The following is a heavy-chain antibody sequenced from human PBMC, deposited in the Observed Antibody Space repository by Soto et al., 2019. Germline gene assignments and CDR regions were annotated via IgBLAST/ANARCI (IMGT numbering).Heavy chain of an antibody. V-gene: IGHV1-69*01. CDR2: IIPIFGTA. CDR1: GGTFSSYA. Sequence: QVQLVQSGAEVKKPGSSVKVSCKASGGTFSSYAISWVRQAPGQGLEWMGGIIPIFGTAHYAQKFQGRVTITADESTSTAYMEWSSLRSEDTAVYYCARSGRGTSEDCYFDLWGRGTLVTVSS. CDR3: ARSGRGTSEDCYFDL. D-gene: IGHD2-2*01. J-gene: IGHJ2*01.